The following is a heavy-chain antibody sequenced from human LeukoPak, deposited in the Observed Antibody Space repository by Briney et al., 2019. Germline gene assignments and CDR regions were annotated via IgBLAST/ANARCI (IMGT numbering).Heavy chain of an antibody. CDR3: ARGDCSSTGCYTIFNWFDP. Sequence: GASVKVSCKASGYTLTSYGISWVRQAPGQGLEWMGWISAYNGNTNYAQKLQGRVTMTTDTSTSTAYMELRSLRSDDTAVYYCARGDCSSTGCYTIFNWFDPWGQGTLVTVSS. V-gene: IGHV1-18*01. J-gene: IGHJ5*02. D-gene: IGHD2-2*02. CDR1: GYTLTSYG. CDR2: ISAYNGNT.